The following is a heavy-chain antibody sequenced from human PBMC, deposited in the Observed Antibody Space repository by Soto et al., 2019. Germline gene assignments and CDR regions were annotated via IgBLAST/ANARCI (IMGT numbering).Heavy chain of an antibody. CDR2: IYYSGST. CDR3: ARQDDFWSAYYDY. Sequence: SSETLSLTCTVSGGSISSGDYYWSWIRQPPGKGLEWIGYIYYSGSTYYNPSLKSRVTISVDTSKNQFSLKLSSVTAADTAIYYRARQDDFWSAYYDYWGQGTLVTVSS. CDR1: GGSISSGDYY. D-gene: IGHD3-3*01. V-gene: IGHV4-30-4*01. J-gene: IGHJ4*02.